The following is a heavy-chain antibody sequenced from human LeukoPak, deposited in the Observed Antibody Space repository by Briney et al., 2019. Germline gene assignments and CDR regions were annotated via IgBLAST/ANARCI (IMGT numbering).Heavy chain of an antibody. CDR3: ARDADTSSRYSRFDY. D-gene: IGHD3-22*01. V-gene: IGHV3-23*01. J-gene: IGHJ4*02. CDR2: ISGSGGST. CDR1: GFTLSSYA. Sequence: GGSLRLSCAASGFTLSSYAMSWVRQAPGKGLEWVSAISGSGGSTYYADSVKGRFTTSRDNSKNTLYLQMNSLTVEDTAVYFCARDADTSSRYSRFDYWGQGTLVAVSS.